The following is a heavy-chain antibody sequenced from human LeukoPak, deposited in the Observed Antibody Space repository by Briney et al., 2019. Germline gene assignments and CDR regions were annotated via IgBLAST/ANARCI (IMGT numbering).Heavy chain of an antibody. V-gene: IGHV3-7*01. CDR2: MKQDGSEI. CDR3: ARDLGGNSGYDY. D-gene: IGHD3-22*01. CDR1: GFTFSNYW. J-gene: IGHJ4*02. Sequence: PGGSLRLSCAASGFTFSNYWMTWVRQAPGKGLDWVAHMKQDGSEIYYVDSVKGRFTISRDNAKNSLYLQMNSLRAEDTAVYYCARDLGGNSGYDYWGQETLVTVSS.